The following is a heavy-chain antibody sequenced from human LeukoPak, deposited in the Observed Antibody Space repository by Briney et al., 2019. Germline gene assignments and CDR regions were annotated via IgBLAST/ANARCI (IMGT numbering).Heavy chain of an antibody. Sequence: SQTLSLTCTVSGGSISSGSYYWSWIRQPAGKGLEWIGRIYTSGSTNYNPSLKSRVTISVDTSKNQFSLKLSSVTAADTAVYYCARSHFWSDYFGYWGQGTLVTVSS. CDR1: GGSISSGSYY. V-gene: IGHV4-61*02. CDR2: IYTSGST. J-gene: IGHJ4*02. CDR3: ARSHFWSDYFGY. D-gene: IGHD3-3*02.